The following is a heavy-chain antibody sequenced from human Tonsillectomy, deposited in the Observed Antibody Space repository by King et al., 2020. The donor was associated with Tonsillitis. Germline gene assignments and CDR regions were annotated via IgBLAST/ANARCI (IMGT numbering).Heavy chain of an antibody. CDR1: GFTFSSYA. Sequence: QLVQSGGGLVQPGGSLRLSCAASGFTFSSYAMHWVRQAPGKGLEYVSAISSNGGSTYYANSVKGRFTISRDNSKNTLYLQMGSLRAEDMAVYYCARGTIYYYYYMDVWGKGTTVTVSS. D-gene: IGHD1-14*01. J-gene: IGHJ6*03. CDR2: ISSNGGST. CDR3: ARGTIYYYYYMDV. V-gene: IGHV3-64*01.